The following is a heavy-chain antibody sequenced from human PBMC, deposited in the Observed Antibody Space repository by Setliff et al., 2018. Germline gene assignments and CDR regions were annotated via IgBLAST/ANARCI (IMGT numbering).Heavy chain of an antibody. CDR1: GGPLNSYS. CDR2: IIPVLDIT. J-gene: IGHJ4*02. V-gene: IGHV1-69*02. Sequence: SVKVSCKASGGPLNSYSFSWVRQAPGQGLEWMGRIIPVLDITRYSQKFQGRVTITADKSTGIIYMGLTSLRSDDTAVYYCARHPPPPNYFDIGALDSWGQGTPVTVSS. D-gene: IGHD3-22*01. CDR3: ARHPPPPNYFDIGALDS.